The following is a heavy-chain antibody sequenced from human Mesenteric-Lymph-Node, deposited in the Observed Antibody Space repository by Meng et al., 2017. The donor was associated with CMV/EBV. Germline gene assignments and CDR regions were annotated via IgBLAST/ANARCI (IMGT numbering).Heavy chain of an antibody. CDR1: GFTFSSYG. J-gene: IGHJ4*02. CDR3: AKGGSVYDFWGSDY. V-gene: IGHV3-30*02. D-gene: IGHD3-3*01. CDR2: IRYDGSKK. Sequence: GESLKISCAASGFTFSSYGMHWVRQAPGKGLEWVAFIRYDGSKKYYADSVKGRFTISRDNSKNTLYLQMNSLRAEDTAVYYCAKGGSVYDFWGSDYWSQGTLVTVSS.